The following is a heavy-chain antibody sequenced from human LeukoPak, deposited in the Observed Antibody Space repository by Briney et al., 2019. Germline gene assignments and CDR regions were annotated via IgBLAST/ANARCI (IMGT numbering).Heavy chain of an antibody. V-gene: IGHV3-74*01. D-gene: IGHD2-21*01. CDR1: GFTLSGAW. CDR3: ARDCGGDCYPGSRSGFDY. CDR2: INSDGSST. Sequence: GGSLRLSCAASGFTLSGAWMHWVRQAPGKGLVWVSRINSDGSSTSYADSVKGRFTISRDNAKNTLYLQMNSLRAEDTAVYYCARDCGGDCYPGSRSGFDYWGQGTLVTVSS. J-gene: IGHJ4*02.